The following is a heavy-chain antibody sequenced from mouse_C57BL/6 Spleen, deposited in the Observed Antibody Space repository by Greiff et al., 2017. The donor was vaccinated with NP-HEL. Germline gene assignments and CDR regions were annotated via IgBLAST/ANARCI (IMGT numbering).Heavy chain of an antibody. CDR2: INPNYGTT. V-gene: IGHV1-39*01. Sequence: SGPELVKPGASVKISCKASGYSFTDYNMNWVKQSNGKCLEWIGVINPNYGTTSYNQKFKGKATLTVDQSSSTAYMQLNSLTSEDSAVYYCARYEFTTVVASPGAYWGQGTLVTVSA. J-gene: IGHJ3*01. CDR3: ARYEFTTVVASPGAY. D-gene: IGHD1-1*01. CDR1: GYSFTDYN.